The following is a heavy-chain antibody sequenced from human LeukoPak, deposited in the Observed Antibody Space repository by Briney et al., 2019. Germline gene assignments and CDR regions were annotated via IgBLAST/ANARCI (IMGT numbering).Heavy chain of an antibody. CDR2: INHSGST. CDR3: ARTLDSGSYLY. D-gene: IGHD1-26*01. J-gene: IGHJ4*02. V-gene: IGHV4-34*01. CDR1: GGSFSGYY. Sequence: PSETLSLTCAVYGGSFSGYYWSWIRQPPGKGLEWIGEINHSGSTNYNPSLKSRVTISVDTSKNQFSLKLSSVTAADTAVYYCARTLDSGSYLYWGQGTLVTVSS.